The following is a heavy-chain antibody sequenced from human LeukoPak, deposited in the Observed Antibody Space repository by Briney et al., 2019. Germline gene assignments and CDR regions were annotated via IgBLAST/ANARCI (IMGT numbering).Heavy chain of an antibody. Sequence: GGSLRPSCAASGFTFSTYSMSWVRLVPGKGLEWVSGISGSGDNTYYTDSVKGRFTISRDNSKNTLYLQMNSLRAEDTAVFYCAKYPASGGYFDYWGQGTPVTVSS. J-gene: IGHJ4*02. CDR2: ISGSGDNT. CDR3: AKYPASGGYFDY. CDR1: GFTFSTYS. D-gene: IGHD6-13*01. V-gene: IGHV3-23*01.